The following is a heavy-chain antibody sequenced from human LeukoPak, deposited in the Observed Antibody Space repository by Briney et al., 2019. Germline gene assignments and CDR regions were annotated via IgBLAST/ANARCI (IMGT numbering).Heavy chain of an antibody. CDR1: GGSTSSYY. Sequence: SETLSLTCTVSGGSTSSYYWSWIRQPPGKGLEWIGYIYYSGSTNYNPSLKSRVTISVDTSKNQFSLKLSSVTAADTAVYYCARGGILTGSIAFDIWGQGTMVTVSS. J-gene: IGHJ3*02. D-gene: IGHD3-9*01. CDR3: ARGGILTGSIAFDI. V-gene: IGHV4-59*01. CDR2: IYYSGST.